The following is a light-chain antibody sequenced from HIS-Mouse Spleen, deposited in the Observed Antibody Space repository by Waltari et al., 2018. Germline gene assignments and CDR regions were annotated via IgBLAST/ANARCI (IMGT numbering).Light chain of an antibody. Sequence: SYQLTQPPSVSVSPGQTARITCSGDALPKKYAYLSQQKSGQAPVLVIYEDSKRPSGIPERFSGSSSGTMATLTFSGAQVEDEADYYCYSTDSSGNHRVFGGGTKLTVL. CDR1: ALPKKY. V-gene: IGLV3-10*01. CDR2: EDS. J-gene: IGLJ2*01. CDR3: YSTDSSGNHRV.